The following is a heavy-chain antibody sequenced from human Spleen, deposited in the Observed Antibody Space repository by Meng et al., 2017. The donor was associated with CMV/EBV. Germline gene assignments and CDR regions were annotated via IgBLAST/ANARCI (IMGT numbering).Heavy chain of an antibody. J-gene: IGHJ4*02. Sequence: GGSLRLSCAASGFTFSSYAMTWVRQAPGKGLEWVSGLSGSGGRTYYADSVKGRFTISRDNSKNTLYLQMNSLRAEDTAVYYCAKDGVVVPAAQSFFDYWGQGTLVTVSS. CDR3: AKDGVVVPAAQSFFDY. D-gene: IGHD2-2*01. CDR1: GFTFSSYA. V-gene: IGHV3-23*01. CDR2: LSGSGGRT.